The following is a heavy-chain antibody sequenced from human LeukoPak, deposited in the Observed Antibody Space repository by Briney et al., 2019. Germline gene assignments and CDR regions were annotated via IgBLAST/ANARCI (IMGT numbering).Heavy chain of an antibody. Sequence: AASVKVSCKASGYTFTSYGISWVRQAPGQGLEWMGWISGENGNTNYAQNLQGRLALTIDTSTRTAYMDLGSLRSDDTAVYYCAKAARPGYYYYGMDVWGQGTLVTVSS. CDR2: ISGENGNT. CDR3: AKAARPGYYYYGMDV. V-gene: IGHV1-18*01. D-gene: IGHD6-6*01. CDR1: GYTFTSYG. J-gene: IGHJ6*02.